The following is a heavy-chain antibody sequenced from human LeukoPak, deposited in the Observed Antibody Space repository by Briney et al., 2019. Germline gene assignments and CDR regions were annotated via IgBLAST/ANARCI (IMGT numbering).Heavy chain of an antibody. Sequence: GGSLRLSCAVSGFIGGDGYMNWVRQAPGKGLEWLSVIYRGGATYYADSVKGRFFISRDSSKNTWHLQLNSLRGEDTAVYHCAGASSNGVAIGATSFDLWGQGTRVIVSS. CDR3: AGASSNGVAIGATSFDL. D-gene: IGHD2-15*01. V-gene: IGHV3-66*01. CDR2: IYRGGAT. J-gene: IGHJ4*02. CDR1: GFIGGDGY.